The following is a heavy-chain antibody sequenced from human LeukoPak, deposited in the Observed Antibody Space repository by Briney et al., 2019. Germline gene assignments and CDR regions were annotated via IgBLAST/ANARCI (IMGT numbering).Heavy chain of an antibody. Sequence: GGSLRLSCSASGFTFNSYTMHWVRQAPGKGLEYVSDISSNGGSTYYADSVRGRFTISRDNSKNTLDIQMSSLIAEDTAVYYGVKVGPGFFDYWGQGTLVTVSS. J-gene: IGHJ4*02. V-gene: IGHV3-64*05. CDR3: VKVGPGFFDY. CDR1: GFTFNSYT. CDR2: ISSNGGST.